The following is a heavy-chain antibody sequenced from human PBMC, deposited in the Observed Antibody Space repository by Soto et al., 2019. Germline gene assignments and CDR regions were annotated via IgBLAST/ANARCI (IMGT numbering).Heavy chain of an antibody. CDR2: IWYDGSLQ. CDR3: ANLWGDGYNLGQDYNGMDV. V-gene: IGHV3-33*06. CDR1: GFSFENYG. Sequence: QVQMVESGGGVVQPGRSLRLSCAASGFSFENYGMHWVRQAPGRGLEWVAIIWYDGSLQYYAAAVKGRFTISRDNSKNTLDLEMNSRRAEDTAVYYCANLWGDGYNLGQDYNGMDVWGQGTTVIVSS. J-gene: IGHJ6*02. D-gene: IGHD5-12*01.